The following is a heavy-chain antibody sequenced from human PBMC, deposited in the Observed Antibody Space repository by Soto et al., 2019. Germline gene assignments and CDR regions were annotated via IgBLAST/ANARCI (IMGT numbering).Heavy chain of an antibody. V-gene: IGHV1-18*01. J-gene: IGHJ4*02. D-gene: IGHD3-16*02. CDR1: GYTFTSYG. CDR2: ISAYNGNT. CDR3: PRVALHLSLDY. Sequence: QVQLVQSGAEVKKPGASVKVSCKASGYTFTSYGISWVRQAPGQGLEWMGWISAYNGNTNYAQNLQGRVTITPDTSPSTSYMELSSLRSDDTAVYYCPRVALHLSLDYWRQGTLVTLSS.